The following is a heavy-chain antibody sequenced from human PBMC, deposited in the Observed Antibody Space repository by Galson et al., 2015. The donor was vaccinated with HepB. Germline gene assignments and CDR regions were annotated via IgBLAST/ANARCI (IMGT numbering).Heavy chain of an antibody. J-gene: IGHJ4*02. D-gene: IGHD3-22*01. CDR1: GFTFTRYW. CDR2: IKQDGSEK. CDR3: ARPHFSYSSGYQYYFDY. Sequence: SLRLSCAASGFTFTRYWMSWVRQAPGKGLEWVANIKQDGSEKYYVDSVKGRFTISRDNAKNSLYPQMNSLRAEDTAVYYCARPHFSYSSGYQYYFDYWGQGTLVTVSS. V-gene: IGHV3-7*01.